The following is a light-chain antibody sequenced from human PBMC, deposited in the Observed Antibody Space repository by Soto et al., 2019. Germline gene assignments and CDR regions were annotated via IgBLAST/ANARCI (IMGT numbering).Light chain of an antibody. J-gene: IGKJ4*01. CDR2: EAS. CDR1: HSIIKW. Sequence: SQMNQSHNTLSASVGDRGSITFRASHSIIKWLAWYQQKPGKAPNLLIYEASTLQSGVPSRFSGSGSGTEFTLTISSLQPDDSATYYCQQYNTFLTFGGGTKVAIK. CDR3: QQYNTFLT. V-gene: IGKV1-5*03.